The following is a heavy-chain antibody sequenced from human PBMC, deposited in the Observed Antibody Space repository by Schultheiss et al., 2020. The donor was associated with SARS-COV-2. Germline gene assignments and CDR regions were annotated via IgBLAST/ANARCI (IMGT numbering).Heavy chain of an antibody. CDR1: GGSISSGGYY. CDR3: ARHEDRKTTVTYVQYYYYYYMDV. J-gene: IGHJ6*03. Sequence: SETLSLTCTVSGGSISSGGYYWSWIRQHPGKGLEWIGYIYYSGSTYYNPSLKSLVTISVDTSKNQFSLKLSSVTAADTAVYYCARHEDRKTTVTYVQYYYYYYMDVWGKGTTVTVSS. V-gene: IGHV4-31*01. CDR2: IYYSGST. D-gene: IGHD4-11*01.